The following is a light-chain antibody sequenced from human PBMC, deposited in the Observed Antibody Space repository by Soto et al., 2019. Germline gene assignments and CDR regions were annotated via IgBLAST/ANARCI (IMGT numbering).Light chain of an antibody. CDR3: QQYDNSPWT. Sequence: EIVLTQSPGTLSLSPGERATLSCRASQSVSSSFLAWYQQKPGQAPRLLIYGASSRATGIPDRCSGSWSGTVFTLTISRLEPEEFAVYYCQQYDNSPWTFGQGTKVEIK. V-gene: IGKV3-20*01. J-gene: IGKJ1*01. CDR1: QSVSSSF. CDR2: GAS.